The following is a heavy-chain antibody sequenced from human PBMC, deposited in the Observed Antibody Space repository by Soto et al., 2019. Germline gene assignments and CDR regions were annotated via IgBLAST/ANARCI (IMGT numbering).Heavy chain of an antibody. V-gene: IGHV3-72*01. D-gene: IGHD6-19*01. Sequence: EVQLVESGGGLVQPGGSLRLSCATSGFIFSDHYMDWVRQAPGKGLEWVGRTKNKANSYTTEYATSVKGRFSILRDDSKTSLHLQMNSLKTEDTAVYYCVRWKAGAPDYSGQGTLVTVSS. CDR3: VRWKAGAPDY. CDR1: GFIFSDHY. J-gene: IGHJ4*01. CDR2: TKNKANSYTT.